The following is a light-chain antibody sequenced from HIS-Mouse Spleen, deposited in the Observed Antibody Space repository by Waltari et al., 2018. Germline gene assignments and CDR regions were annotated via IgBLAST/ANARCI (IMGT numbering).Light chain of an antibody. Sequence: SYELTQPPSVSVSPGQTARITCPGDALPKQYAYWYQQKPGQAPVLVIYQDSERPSGIPERSSGTSSGTTVTLPISGVQAEDEADYYCQSADSSGTYVVFGGGTKLTVL. CDR3: QSADSSGTYVV. J-gene: IGLJ2*01. CDR2: QDS. V-gene: IGLV3-25*03. CDR1: ALPKQY.